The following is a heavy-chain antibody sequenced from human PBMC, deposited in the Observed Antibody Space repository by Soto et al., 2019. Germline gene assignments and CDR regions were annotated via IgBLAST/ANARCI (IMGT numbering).Heavy chain of an antibody. CDR1: GFTFSSYW. CDR2: ISGDGSST. Sequence: EVQLVESGGGLVQPGGSLRLSCAASGFTFSSYWMHWVRQVPGKGLVWVSRISGDGSSTNYADVAKGRFTISRDNAQNTVYLPLNSLRVEDTAVYYCARRDWNGGYCDFWGQGILVTVSS. CDR3: ARRDWNGGYCDF. J-gene: IGHJ4*02. V-gene: IGHV3-74*01. D-gene: IGHD1-1*01.